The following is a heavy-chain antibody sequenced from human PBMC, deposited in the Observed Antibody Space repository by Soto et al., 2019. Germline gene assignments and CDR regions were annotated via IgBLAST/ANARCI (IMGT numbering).Heavy chain of an antibody. CDR2: IDLTDSDT. V-gene: IGHV5-51*01. J-gene: IGHJ4*02. Sequence: GESLKISCKGSGYSFRNNWITWVRQMPGKGLEWMGRIDLTDSDTRYSPSFQGQVTISADKSINTAYLQWSSLRASDTAMYYCARHLEVATISQAYYWGQGTQVTVSS. CDR3: ARHLEVATISQAYY. CDR1: GYSFRNNW. D-gene: IGHD5-12*01.